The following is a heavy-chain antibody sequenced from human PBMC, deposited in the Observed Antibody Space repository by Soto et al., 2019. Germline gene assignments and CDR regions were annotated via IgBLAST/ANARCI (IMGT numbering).Heavy chain of an antibody. D-gene: IGHD2-15*01. CDR2: IYHSGST. CDR1: GGSISSSNW. Sequence: QVQLQESGPGLVKPSGTLSLTCAVSGGSISSSNWWSWVRQPPGKGLEWIGEIYHSGSTNYNPSLKSRVTISVDESKNQFSLKLSSVTAADTAVYYCARAVVAAELSYGMDVWGQGTTVTVSS. CDR3: ARAVVAAELSYGMDV. V-gene: IGHV4-4*02. J-gene: IGHJ6*02.